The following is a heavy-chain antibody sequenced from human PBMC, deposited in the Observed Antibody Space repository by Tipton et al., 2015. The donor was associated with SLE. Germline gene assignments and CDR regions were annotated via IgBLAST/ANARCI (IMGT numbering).Heavy chain of an antibody. D-gene: IGHD6-13*01. J-gene: IGHJ5*02. CDR3: ARTSSSGYNWFDP. CDR2: ISYDGSNK. CDR1: GFTVSSNY. V-gene: IGHV3-30-3*01. Sequence: SLRLSCAASGFTVSSNYMSWVRQAPGKGLEWLAVISYDGSNKYYADSVKGRFTISRDNSKNTLYLQMNSLRAEDTAVYYCARTSSSGYNWFDPWGQGTLVTVSS.